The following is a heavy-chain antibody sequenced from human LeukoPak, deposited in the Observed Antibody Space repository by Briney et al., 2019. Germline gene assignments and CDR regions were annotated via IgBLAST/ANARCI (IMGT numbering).Heavy chain of an antibody. CDR1: GGSISSSSYY. J-gene: IGHJ6*03. CDR2: IYYSGST. V-gene: IGHV4-39*01. D-gene: IGHD2-15*01. CDR3: ARGLWGYCSGGSCSKGYYYYYMDV. Sequence: SETLSLTCTVSGGSISSSSYYWGWIRQPPGKGLEWIGSIYYSGSTYYNPSLKSRVTISVDTSKNQFSLKLSSVTAADTAVYYCARGLWGYCSGGSCSKGYYYYYMDVWGKGTTVTISS.